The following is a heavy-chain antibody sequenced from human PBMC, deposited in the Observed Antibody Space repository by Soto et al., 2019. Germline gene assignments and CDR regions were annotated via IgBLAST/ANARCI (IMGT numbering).Heavy chain of an antibody. CDR3: ARVLGYSSGWYGGGYYGMDV. Sequence: SVKVSCKASGGTFSSYAISWVRQAPGQGLEWMGGIIPIFGTANYAQKFQGRVTITADESTSAAYMELSSLRSEDTAVYYCARVLGYSSGWYGGGYYGMDVWGQGTTVTVSS. CDR1: GGTFSSYA. CDR2: IIPIFGTA. J-gene: IGHJ6*02. V-gene: IGHV1-69*13. D-gene: IGHD6-19*01.